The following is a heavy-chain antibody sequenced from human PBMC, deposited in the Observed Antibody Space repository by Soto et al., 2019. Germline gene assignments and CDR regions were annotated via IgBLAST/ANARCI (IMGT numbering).Heavy chain of an antibody. CDR1: GFTFSSYA. D-gene: IGHD2-15*01. J-gene: IGHJ5*02. CDR2: ISGSGGST. Sequence: GGSLRLSCAASGFTFSSYAMSWVRQAPGKGLEWVSAISGSGGSTYYADSVKGRFTISRDNSKNTLYLQMNSLRAEDTAVYYCAKDIGVVVAALHGNWIDLWGQGTLVTVAS. CDR3: AKDIGVVVAALHGNWIDL. V-gene: IGHV3-23*01.